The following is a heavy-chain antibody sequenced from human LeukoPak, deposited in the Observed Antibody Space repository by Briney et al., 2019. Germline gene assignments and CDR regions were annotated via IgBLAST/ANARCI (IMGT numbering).Heavy chain of an antibody. CDR1: GYTFTGYY. D-gene: IGHD5-24*01. CDR2: INPNSGGT. J-gene: IGHJ4*02. Sequence: ASVKVSCKASGYTFTGYYMHWARQAPGQGLEWMGWINPNSGGTNYAQKFQGRVTMTRDTSISTAYMELSRLRSDDTAVYYCVRDPKSGDGYNWSFDYWGQGTLVTVSS. V-gene: IGHV1-2*02. CDR3: VRDPKSGDGYNWSFDY.